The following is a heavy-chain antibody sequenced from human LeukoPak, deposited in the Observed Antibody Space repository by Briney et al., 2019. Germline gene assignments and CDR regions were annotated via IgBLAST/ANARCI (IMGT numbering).Heavy chain of an antibody. D-gene: IGHD3-3*01. Sequence: SETLSLTCTVSGGSISSGGYYWSWIRQPPGKGLECIGYIYHSGSTYYNPSLKSRVTISVDRSKNQFSLKLSSVTAADTAVYYCARGEVNYDFWSGYYRSWGQGTLVTVSS. J-gene: IGHJ4*02. CDR1: GGSISSGGYY. V-gene: IGHV4-30-2*01. CDR3: ARGEVNYDFWSGYYRS. CDR2: IYHSGST.